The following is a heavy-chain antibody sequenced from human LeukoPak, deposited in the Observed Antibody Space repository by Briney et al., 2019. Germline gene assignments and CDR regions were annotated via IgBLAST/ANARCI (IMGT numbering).Heavy chain of an antibody. V-gene: IGHV3-30-3*01. Sequence: GRSLRLSCAASGFTFSTYAMHWVRQAPGKGLEWVAGISYDGSNKYYADSVKGRFTISRDNSRNTLYLQMNSLRAEDTAVYYCARGTLSSSSLDYWGQGTLVTVSS. CDR3: ARGTLSSSSLDY. J-gene: IGHJ4*02. D-gene: IGHD6-6*01. CDR2: ISYDGSNK. CDR1: GFTFSTYA.